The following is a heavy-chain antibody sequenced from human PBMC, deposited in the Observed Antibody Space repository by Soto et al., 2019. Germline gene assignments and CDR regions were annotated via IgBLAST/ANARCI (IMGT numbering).Heavy chain of an antibody. Sequence: PSETLSLTCAVHGGSFSSFYWTWIRQPPGKGLEWIGYIYYSGSTNYNPSLKSRVTISVDTSKNQFSLKLSSVTAADTAVYYCARGEDDEYYGMDVWGQGTTVTVSS. V-gene: IGHV4-59*01. J-gene: IGHJ6*02. CDR2: IYYSGST. CDR3: ARGEDDEYYGMDV. D-gene: IGHD1-26*01. CDR1: GGSFSSFY.